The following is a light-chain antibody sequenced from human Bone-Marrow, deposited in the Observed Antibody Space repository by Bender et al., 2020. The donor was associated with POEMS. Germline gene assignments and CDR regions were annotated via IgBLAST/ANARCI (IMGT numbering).Light chain of an antibody. J-gene: IGLJ1*01. V-gene: IGLV3-21*02. CDR1: NIGSKR. CDR3: QVWDSSSDRGV. Sequence: SYVLTQPPSVSVAPGQTARITCGGNNIGSKRVHWYQQKPGQAPVLVVYDDSARPSGIPVRLSGSNSGNTATLTISRVEAGDEADYYCQVWDSSSDRGVFGTGTKVTVL. CDR2: DDS.